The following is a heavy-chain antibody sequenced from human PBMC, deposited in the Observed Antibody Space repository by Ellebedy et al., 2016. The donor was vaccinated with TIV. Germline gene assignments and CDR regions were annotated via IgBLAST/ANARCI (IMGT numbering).Heavy chain of an antibody. CDR2: IIGDESKT. Sequence: PGGSLRLSCAASGFTFSNHWMYLVRQAPGKGLLYIARIIGDESKTSYADSVKGRFTISRDNAENTLDLQMSSLRAEDTALYYCARHSGGHGFDIWGQGTMVTVSP. D-gene: IGHD2-21*01. V-gene: IGHV3-74*01. CDR3: ARHSGGHGFDI. J-gene: IGHJ3*02. CDR1: GFTFSNHW.